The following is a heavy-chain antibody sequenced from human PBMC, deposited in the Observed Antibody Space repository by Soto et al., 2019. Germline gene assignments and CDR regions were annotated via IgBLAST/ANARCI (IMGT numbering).Heavy chain of an antibody. V-gene: IGHV4-31*03. Sequence: QVQLQESGPGLVKPSQTLSLTCTVSGGSISSGGYYWSWIRQHPGKGLEWIGYIDYSGSTYYNPSLKSRVTISVDTSKNQFSLKLSSVTAADKAVYYCARGTDSIAAAAGSVYFDYWGQGTLVTVSS. CDR2: IDYSGST. J-gene: IGHJ4*02. CDR1: GGSISSGGYY. D-gene: IGHD6-13*01. CDR3: ARGTDSIAAAAGSVYFDY.